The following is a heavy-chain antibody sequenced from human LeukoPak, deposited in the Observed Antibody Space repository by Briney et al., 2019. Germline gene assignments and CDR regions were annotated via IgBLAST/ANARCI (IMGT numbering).Heavy chain of an antibody. CDR2: IYPGDSDT. Sequence: GESLKISCKGSGYRFTNYWIGWVRQMPGKGLEWMGIIYPGDSDTRYSPSFQGQVTTSADKSIGTAYLQWSSLKASDTAMYYCARWTTTTTALDSWGQGTLVTVSS. V-gene: IGHV5-51*03. J-gene: IGHJ5*02. D-gene: IGHD1-26*01. CDR3: ARWTTTTTALDS. CDR1: GYRFTNYW.